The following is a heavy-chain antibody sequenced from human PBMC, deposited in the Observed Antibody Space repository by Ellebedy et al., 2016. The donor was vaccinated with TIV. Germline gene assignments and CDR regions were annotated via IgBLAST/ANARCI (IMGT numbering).Heavy chain of an antibody. CDR3: ARGSYYGSADS. D-gene: IGHD3-10*01. CDR1: GGPIGSYY. J-gene: IGHJ5*02. V-gene: IGHV4-59*01. CDR2: IYYLGST. Sequence: MPSETLSLTCTVSGGPIGSYYWSWIRQPPGKGLEWIGYIYYLGSTTYYPYLKGRVTMSLDTSKNQYSLRLNSVTAADTAVYYCARGSYYGSADSWGQGTLVTVSS.